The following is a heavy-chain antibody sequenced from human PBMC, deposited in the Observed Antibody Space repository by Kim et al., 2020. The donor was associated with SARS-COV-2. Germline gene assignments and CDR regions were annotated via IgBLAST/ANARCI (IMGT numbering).Heavy chain of an antibody. CDR3: ARTYYYDSSGYPNWFDP. V-gene: IGHV4-61*01. J-gene: IGHJ5*02. CDR2: IYYSGST. D-gene: IGHD3-22*01. CDR1: GGSVSSGSYY. Sequence: SETLSLTCTVSGGSVSSGSYYWSWIRQPPGKGLEWIGYIYYSGSTNYNPSLKSRVTISVDTSKNQFSLKLSSVTAADTAVYYCARTYYYDSSGYPNWFDPWGQGTLVTVSS.